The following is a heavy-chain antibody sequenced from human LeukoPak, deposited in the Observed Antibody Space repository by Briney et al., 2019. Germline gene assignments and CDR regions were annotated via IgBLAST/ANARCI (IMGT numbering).Heavy chain of an antibody. CDR1: GFTFSSYS. Sequence: GGSLRLSCAASGFTFSSYSMNWVRQAPGKGLEWVGFIRSKAYGGTTEYAASVKGRFTISRDDSKSIAYLQMNSLKTEDTAVYYCTRDTIARAAAGTDYWGQGTLVTVSS. CDR2: IRSKAYGGTT. J-gene: IGHJ4*02. V-gene: IGHV3-49*04. D-gene: IGHD6-13*01. CDR3: TRDTIARAAAGTDY.